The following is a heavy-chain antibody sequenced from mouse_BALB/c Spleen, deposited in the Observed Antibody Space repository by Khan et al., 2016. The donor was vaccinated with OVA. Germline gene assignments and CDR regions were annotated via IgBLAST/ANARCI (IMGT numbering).Heavy chain of an antibody. CDR2: ISYSGST. CDR3: ARDGSRYNYAIDY. D-gene: IGHD2-3*01. Sequence: EVQLQESGPGLVKPSQSLSLTCTVTGYSITSDYAWNWIRQFPGNKLEWMGYISYSGSTNYNPSLQSRISIPRDTSKHQFFLQLNSVTTEDTATYDCARDGSRYNYAIDYWGQGTSVTVSS. J-gene: IGHJ4*01. V-gene: IGHV3-2*02. CDR1: GYSITSDYA.